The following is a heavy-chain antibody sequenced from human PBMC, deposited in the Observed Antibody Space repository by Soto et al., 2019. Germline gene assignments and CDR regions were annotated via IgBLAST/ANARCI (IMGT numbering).Heavy chain of an antibody. CDR2: INHSGST. D-gene: IGHD6-13*01. J-gene: IGHJ6*02. CDR3: ARRPKSGSSWEGYYYYGMDV. V-gene: IGHV4-34*01. CDR1: GGSFSGYY. Sequence: PSETLSLTCAVYGGSFSGYYWSWIRQPPGKGLEWIGEINHSGSTNYNPSLKSRVTISVDTSKNQFSLKLSSVTAADTAVYYCARRPKSGSSWEGYYYYGMDVWGQGTTVTVSS.